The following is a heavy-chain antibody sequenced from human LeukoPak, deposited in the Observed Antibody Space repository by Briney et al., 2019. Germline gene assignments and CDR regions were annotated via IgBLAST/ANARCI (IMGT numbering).Heavy chain of an antibody. J-gene: IGHJ4*02. CDR2: IYYSGST. CDR1: GGSISSSSYY. D-gene: IGHD6-19*01. V-gene: IGHV4-39*07. Sequence: PSETLSLTCTVSGGSISSSSYYWGWIRQPPGKGLEWIGSIYYSGSTYYNPSLKGRVTISVDTSKNQFSLKLSSVTAADTAVYYCARDGGSRGSGWYEHQATYYFDYWGQGTLVTVSS. CDR3: ARDGGSRGSGWYEHQATYYFDY.